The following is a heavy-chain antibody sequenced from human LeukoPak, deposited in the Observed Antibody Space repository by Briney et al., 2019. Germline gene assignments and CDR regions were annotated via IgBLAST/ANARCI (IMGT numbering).Heavy chain of an antibody. Sequence: GGSLRLSCAASGFTFDDYAMHWVRQAPGKGLEWVSGISWNSGSIGYADSVKGRFTISRDNAKNSLYLQMNSLRAEDTALYYCAKDIVSLQNSGSVDYWGQGTLVTVSS. CDR3: AKDIVSLQNSGSVDY. D-gene: IGHD1-26*01. J-gene: IGHJ4*02. V-gene: IGHV3-9*01. CDR2: ISWNSGSI. CDR1: GFTFDDYA.